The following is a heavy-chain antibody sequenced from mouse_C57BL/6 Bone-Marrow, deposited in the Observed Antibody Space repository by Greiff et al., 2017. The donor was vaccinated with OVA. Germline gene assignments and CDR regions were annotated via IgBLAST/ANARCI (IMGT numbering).Heavy chain of an antibody. V-gene: IGHV1-81*01. CDR1: GYTFTSYG. J-gene: IGHJ1*03. D-gene: IGHD2-5*01. CDR3: ARRNSKRYFDV. Sequence: QVQLQQSGAELARPGASVKLSCKASGYTFTSYGISWVKQRTGQGLEWIGEIYPRSGNTYYNEKFKGKATLTADKSSSTAYMELRSLTSEDSAVYFCARRNSKRYFDVWGTGTTVTVSS. CDR2: IYPRSGNT.